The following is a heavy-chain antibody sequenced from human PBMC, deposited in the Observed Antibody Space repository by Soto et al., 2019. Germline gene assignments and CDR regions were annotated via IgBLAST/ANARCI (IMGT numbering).Heavy chain of an antibody. CDR2: NHYSGNS. CDR1: GESIGTGGYY. CDR3: ATNHDDISGRTPLLFDS. D-gene: IGHD3-22*01. V-gene: IGHV4-31*03. Sequence: QVQLQESGPGLVKPSQTLSLTCTVSGESIGTGGYYWDWIRQHPGKGPEWIGYNHYSGNSYYNPSLKSRLTIPLDTSKNQSSLHLSSVTAADTAVYYCATNHDDISGRTPLLFDSWGQGTLVTVSS. J-gene: IGHJ4*02.